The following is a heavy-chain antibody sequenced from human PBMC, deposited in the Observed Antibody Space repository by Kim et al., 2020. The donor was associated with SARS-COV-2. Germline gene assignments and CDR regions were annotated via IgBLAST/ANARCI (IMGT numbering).Heavy chain of an antibody. CDR3: ARDINHYDSSGYYYLYYFDY. V-gene: IGHV1-3*01. J-gene: IGHJ4*02. CDR1: GYTFTSYA. CDR2: INAGNGNT. Sequence: ASVKVSCKASGYTFTSYAMHWVRQAPGQRLEWMGWINAGNGNTKYSQKFQGRVTITRDTSASTAYMELSSLRSEDTAVYYCARDINHYDSSGYYYLYYFDYWGQGTLVTVSS. D-gene: IGHD3-22*01.